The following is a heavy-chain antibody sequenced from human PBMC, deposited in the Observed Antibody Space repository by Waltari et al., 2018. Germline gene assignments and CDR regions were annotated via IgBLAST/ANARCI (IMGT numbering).Heavy chain of an antibody. D-gene: IGHD3-3*01. CDR3: ARYYGNGEGWLDP. CDR2: ISYSGTT. Sequence: QLQLQESGPGLVKPSETLSLTCTVSGGSISSGSYYWGWIRQPPGKGLESIGYISYSGTTYYNLSLKSRVTMSVDTSRDQYSLSPRSVAAADTAVYYCARYYGNGEGWLDPWGQGTLVTVSS. J-gene: IGHJ5*02. CDR1: GGSISSGSYY. V-gene: IGHV4-39*07.